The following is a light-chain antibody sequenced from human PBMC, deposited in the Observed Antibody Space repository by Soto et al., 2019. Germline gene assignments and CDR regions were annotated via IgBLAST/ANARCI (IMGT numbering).Light chain of an antibody. CDR3: CSYADGSIYF. CDR2: YVD. V-gene: IGLV2-14*03. CDR1: TGDVGAYDY. J-gene: IGLJ1*01. Sequence: SVLTRPASVSGSLGQSITISCTGTTGDVGAYDYVSWYLQYPDKAPQLLIYYVDHRPSGVSSRFSGSKSGNTASLTISGLQAEDEGDYYCCSYADGSIYFFGTGTKVTVL.